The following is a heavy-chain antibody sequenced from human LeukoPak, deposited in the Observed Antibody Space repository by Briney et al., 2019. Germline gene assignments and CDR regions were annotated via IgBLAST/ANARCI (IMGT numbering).Heavy chain of an antibody. J-gene: IGHJ4*02. V-gene: IGHV1-69*05. Sequence: GASVKVSCKASGGTFSSYAISWVRQAPGQGLEWMGGIIPIFGTANYAQKFQGRVTITTDESTSTAYMELSSLRSEDTAVYYCARDKMGSGYYGSPNFDYWGQGTLVTVSS. CDR2: IIPIFGTA. D-gene: IGHD3-3*01. CDR1: GGTFSSYA. CDR3: ARDKMGSGYYGSPNFDY.